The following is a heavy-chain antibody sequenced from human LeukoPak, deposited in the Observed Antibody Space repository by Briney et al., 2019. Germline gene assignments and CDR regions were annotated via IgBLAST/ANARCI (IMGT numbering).Heavy chain of an antibody. CDR1: GGSISGYY. D-gene: IGHD4-17*01. Sequence: SETLSLTCTVSGGSISGYYWSWIRQPPGKGLQWIGYIFYSGRTNYNPSLKSRVTISVDTSKKQVSLNLSSVTAADTATYYCARYGVPYYYYYMDAWGKGTTVTVFS. V-gene: IGHV4-59*01. CDR2: IFYSGRT. J-gene: IGHJ6*03. CDR3: ARYGVPYYYYYMDA.